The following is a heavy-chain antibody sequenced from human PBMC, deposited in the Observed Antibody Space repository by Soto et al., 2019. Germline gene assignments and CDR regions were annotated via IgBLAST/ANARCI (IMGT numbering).Heavy chain of an antibody. V-gene: IGHV1-18*01. CDR1: GYIFVNYV. D-gene: IGHD3-16*01. CDR2: ISPYTGNT. J-gene: IGHJ6*02. Sequence: QVQLVQSGDEVKKPGASVKVSCKASGYIFVNYVIAWVRQAPGQGLEWMGWISPYTGNTHSASKVQGRLTMTTDTSTSTAYMDLGRLPSDDTAVYYCVMVDNYVTPTPQDVWGQGTTVTVSS. CDR3: VMVDNYVTPTPQDV.